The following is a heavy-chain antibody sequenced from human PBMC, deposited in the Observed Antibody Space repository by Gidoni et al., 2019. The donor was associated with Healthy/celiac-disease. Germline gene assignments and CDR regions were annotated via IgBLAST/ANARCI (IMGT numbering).Heavy chain of an antibody. CDR3: ARGFWSGSPYYFDY. Sequence: EVRLVESGGGLVQPGGSLRLSCAASGSTFSHYDMPWVRQATGKGLEWFSAIGTAGDTYYPGSVKGRFTISRENAKNSLYLQMNSLRAGDTAVYYCARGFWSGSPYYFDYWGRGTLVTVSS. CDR1: GSTFSHYD. CDR2: IGTAGDT. J-gene: IGHJ4*02. V-gene: IGHV3-13*01. D-gene: IGHD3-3*01.